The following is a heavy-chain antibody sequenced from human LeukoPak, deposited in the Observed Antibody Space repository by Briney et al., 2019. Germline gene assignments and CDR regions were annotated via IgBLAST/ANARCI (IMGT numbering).Heavy chain of an antibody. CDR3: VGHYYESGTAKGYFQH. V-gene: IGHV4-59*03. CDR2: IYYTRRI. J-gene: IGHJ1*01. Sequence: SENLSLTSAVPGVSLSSYYWSWIPPPPGAGPEWGGYIYYTRRINYNTSLTRRATTSLDSSTTQFSLNLNSLTTADTAVYYCVGHYYESGTAKGYFQHWGQGTLVTVSS. D-gene: IGHD3-10*01. CDR1: GVSLSSYY.